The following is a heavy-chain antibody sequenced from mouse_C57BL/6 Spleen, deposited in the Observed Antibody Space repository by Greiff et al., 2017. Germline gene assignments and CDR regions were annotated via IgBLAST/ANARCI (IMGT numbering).Heavy chain of an antibody. J-gene: IGHJ1*03. Sequence: QVQLQQPGAELVKPGASVKLSCKASGYTFTSSWMQWVKQRPGQGLEWIGEIAPSDSYTNYNQKFKGKATLTVGTSSSTAYMQLSSLTSEDSAVYYCARSSSHWYFDVWGTGATVTVSS. D-gene: IGHD1-1*01. V-gene: IGHV1-50*01. CDR2: IAPSDSYT. CDR1: GYTFTSSW. CDR3: ARSSSHWYFDV.